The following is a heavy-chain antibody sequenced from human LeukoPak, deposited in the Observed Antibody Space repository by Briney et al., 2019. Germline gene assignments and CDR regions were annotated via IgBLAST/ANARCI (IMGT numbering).Heavy chain of an antibody. CDR3: AKRVVLFRVILVGFHKEEYYFES. V-gene: IGHV3-23*01. CDR1: GITISNYG. J-gene: IGHJ4*02. D-gene: IGHD3/OR15-3a*01. CDR2: ISGSGGST. Sequence: AGYLSFSCAGSGITISNYGMSWIRQAPGNEREWGAGISGSGGSTNYVYSGKGRSTISRHNPKNSLYLHMNSLRAEDTAVYCCAKRVVLFRVILVGFHKEEYYFESWGQGALVTVSS.